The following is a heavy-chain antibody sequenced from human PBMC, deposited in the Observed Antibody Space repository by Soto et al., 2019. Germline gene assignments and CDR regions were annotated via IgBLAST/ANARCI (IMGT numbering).Heavy chain of an antibody. J-gene: IGHJ6*02. D-gene: IGHD6-19*01. CDR2: IKQDGSEK. CDR3: ARVPAVAGTYHYYYYYGMDV. CDR1: GFTFSSYW. V-gene: IGHV3-7*05. Sequence: GGSLRLSCAASGFTFSSYWMSWVRQAPGKGLEWVANIKQDGSEKYYVDSVKGRFTISRDNAKNSLYLQMNSLRAEDTAVYYCARVPAVAGTYHYYYYYGMDVWGQGTTVTVSS.